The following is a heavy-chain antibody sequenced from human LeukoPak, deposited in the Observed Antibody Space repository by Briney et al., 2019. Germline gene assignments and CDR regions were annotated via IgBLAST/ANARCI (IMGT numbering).Heavy chain of an antibody. Sequence: SPETLSLTRTVPRGSITSYYWSWIRQPAGKGLEWIGRIYTSGSTNYNPSLKSRVTMSVDTSKNQFSLKLSSVSAADTAVYYCASDTYSSGWYGDAFDIWGQGTMVTVSS. CDR1: RGSITSYY. CDR3: ASDTYSSGWYGDAFDI. V-gene: IGHV4-4*07. CDR2: IYTSGST. J-gene: IGHJ3*02. D-gene: IGHD6-19*01.